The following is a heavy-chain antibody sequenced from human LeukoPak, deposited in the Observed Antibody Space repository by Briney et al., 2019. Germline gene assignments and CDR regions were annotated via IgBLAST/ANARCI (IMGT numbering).Heavy chain of an antibody. Sequence: GGSLRLSCAASGFTFNAYAIHWVRQAPGKGLEWVAFIRKDGNDEKYADSVKGRFTISRDNSKNMVYLQMNNLQAEDTSIYYCAKDRGDYPPYFDHWGQGTLVTVSS. J-gene: IGHJ4*02. CDR1: GFTFNAYA. D-gene: IGHD2-21*02. CDR2: IRKDGNDE. CDR3: AKDRGDYPPYFDH. V-gene: IGHV3-30*02.